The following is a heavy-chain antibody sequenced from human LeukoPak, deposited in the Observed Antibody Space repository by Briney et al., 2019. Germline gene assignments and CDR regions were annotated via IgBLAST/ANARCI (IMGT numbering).Heavy chain of an antibody. Sequence: ASVKVSCKASGYTFTSYGISWVRQAPGQGLEWMGWISAYNGNTNYAQEFQGRVTMTRNTSISTAYMELSSLRSDDTAVYYCARVSPSTTVIDRWGQGTLVTVSS. CDR1: GYTFTSYG. CDR3: ARVSPSTTVIDR. V-gene: IGHV1-18*01. CDR2: ISAYNGNT. J-gene: IGHJ4*02. D-gene: IGHD2-21*01.